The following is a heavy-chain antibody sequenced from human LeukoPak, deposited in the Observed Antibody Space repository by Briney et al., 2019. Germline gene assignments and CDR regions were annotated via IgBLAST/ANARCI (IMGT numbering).Heavy chain of an antibody. Sequence: GASGKVSCKASGGTFSSYAISWVRQAPGQGLEWMGGIIPIFGTANYAQKFQGRVTITTDESTSTAYMELSSLRSEDTAVYYCARHLDEWELTPPLDWGQGTLVTVSS. CDR2: IIPIFGTA. CDR3: ARHLDEWELTPPLD. J-gene: IGHJ4*02. V-gene: IGHV1-69*05. D-gene: IGHD1-26*01. CDR1: GGTFSSYA.